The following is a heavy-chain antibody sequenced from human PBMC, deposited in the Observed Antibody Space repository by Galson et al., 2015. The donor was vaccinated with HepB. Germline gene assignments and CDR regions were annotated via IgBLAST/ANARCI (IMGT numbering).Heavy chain of an antibody. D-gene: IGHD2-15*01. CDR2: IIPIFGRG. J-gene: IGHJ4*02. CDR1: GDTFSSYV. Sequence: SVKVSCKASGDTFSSYVISWVRQAPGEGLEWMGGIIPIFGRGNYARKFQGRVTISADKSTSTAYMELSSLQPEDTAVYYCATGGECSGGSCHEGHWGQGTLVTVSS. V-gene: IGHV1-69*06. CDR3: ATGGECSGGSCHEGH.